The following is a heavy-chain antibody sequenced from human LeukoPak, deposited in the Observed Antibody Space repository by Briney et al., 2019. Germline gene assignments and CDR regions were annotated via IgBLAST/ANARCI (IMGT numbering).Heavy chain of an antibody. D-gene: IGHD3-9*01. CDR2: IYSGGST. Sequence: SGGSLRLSCAASGFTFSSYWMSWVRQAPGKGLEWVSVIYSGGSTYYADSVKGRFTISRDNSKNTLYLQMNSLRAEDTAVYYCARGPYDILTGSIDYYYGMDVWGQGTTVTVSS. CDR1: GFTFSSYW. V-gene: IGHV3-53*01. J-gene: IGHJ6*02. CDR3: ARGPYDILTGSIDYYYGMDV.